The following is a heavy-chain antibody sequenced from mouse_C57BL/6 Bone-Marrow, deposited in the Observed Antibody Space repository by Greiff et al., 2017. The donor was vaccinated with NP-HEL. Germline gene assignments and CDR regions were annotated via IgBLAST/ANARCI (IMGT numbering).Heavy chain of an antibody. CDR1: GYTFTSYW. J-gene: IGHJ2*01. Sequence: VQLQQSGAELAKPGASVKLSCKASGYTFTSYWMHWVKQRPEQGLEWIGYINPSSGYTKYNQKFKDKATLTADKSSSTAYMQLSSLTYEDSAVYYCATYYSNFYYFDYWGQGTTLTVSS. V-gene: IGHV1-7*01. CDR2: INPSSGYT. CDR3: ATYYSNFYYFDY. D-gene: IGHD2-5*01.